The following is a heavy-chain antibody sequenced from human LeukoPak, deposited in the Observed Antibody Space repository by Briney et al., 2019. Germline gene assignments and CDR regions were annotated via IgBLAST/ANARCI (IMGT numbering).Heavy chain of an antibody. CDR3: AREPVWSGYFSNLHFDY. D-gene: IGHD3-3*01. CDR1: EFTFSSYN. V-gene: IGHV3-21*01. Sequence: PGGSLRLSCVGSEFTFSSYNMNWVRQAPGKGLEWVSSISSSSKYIYYADSVKGRFTVSRDNAKNSLYLQMNNLRAEDTAVYYCAREPVWSGYFSNLHFDYWGQGTLVTVSS. CDR2: ISSSSKYI. J-gene: IGHJ4*02.